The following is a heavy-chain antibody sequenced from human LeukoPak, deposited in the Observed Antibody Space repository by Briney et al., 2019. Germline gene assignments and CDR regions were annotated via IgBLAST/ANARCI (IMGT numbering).Heavy chain of an antibody. D-gene: IGHD3-22*01. J-gene: IGHJ3*02. CDR2: ISSSGSTI. Sequence: PGGSLRLSCAASGFTFSDYYMSWIRQAPGKGLEWVSYISSSGSTIYYADSVKGRFTISRDNAKNSLYLQMNSLRAEDTAMYYCATDSPSIYYRLGAFDIWGQGTMVTVSS. CDR1: GFTFSDYY. V-gene: IGHV3-11*04. CDR3: ATDSPSIYYRLGAFDI.